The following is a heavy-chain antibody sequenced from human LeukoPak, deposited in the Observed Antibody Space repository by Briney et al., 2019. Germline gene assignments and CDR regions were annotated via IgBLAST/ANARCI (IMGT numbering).Heavy chain of an antibody. J-gene: IGHJ3*02. CDR1: EFTISDYY. CDR2: ITSGGTSI. D-gene: IGHD3-22*01. Sequence: GGSLRLSYAASEFTISDYYMSWIRQAPGKGLEWVSYITSGGTSIYYADSVKGRFTISRDNAKSSLYLQMNSLRAEDTAVYYCAAPDRPRPSEGFDIWDQGTMVTVSS. CDR3: AAPDRPRPSEGFDI. V-gene: IGHV3-11*01.